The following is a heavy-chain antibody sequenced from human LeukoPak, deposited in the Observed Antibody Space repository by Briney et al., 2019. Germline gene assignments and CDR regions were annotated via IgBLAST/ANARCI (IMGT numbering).Heavy chain of an antibody. CDR2: INTSGST. V-gene: IGHV4-4*07. J-gene: IGHJ4*02. CDR3: ASSYYGSGSPYYFDY. D-gene: IGHD3-10*01. CDR1: GGSISSYY. Sequence: PSETLSLTCTVSGGSISSYYWSWIRQPAGKGLEWIGRINTSGSTNYNPSLKSRVTMSVDTSKNQFSLKLSSVTAADTAVYYCASSYYGSGSPYYFDYWGQGTLVTVSS.